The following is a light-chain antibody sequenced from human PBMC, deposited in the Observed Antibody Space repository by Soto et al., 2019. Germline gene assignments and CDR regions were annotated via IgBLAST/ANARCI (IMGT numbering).Light chain of an antibody. CDR1: SSDVASYNL. V-gene: IGLV2-23*02. CDR3: CSYAGSSTVV. J-gene: IGLJ2*01. CDR2: EVS. Sequence: QSVLTQPASVSGSPGQSITISCTGTSSDVASYNLVSWYQQHPGKAPKVMIYEVSKRPSGVSNRFSGSKSGNTASLTISGLQAEDEADYYCCSYAGSSTVVFGGGTKVTVL.